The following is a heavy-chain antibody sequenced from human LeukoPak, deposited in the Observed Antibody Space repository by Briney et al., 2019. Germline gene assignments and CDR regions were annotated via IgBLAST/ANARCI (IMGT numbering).Heavy chain of an antibody. CDR3: ARVLSGSYYDAFDI. CDR1: GGTFSSYA. J-gene: IGHJ3*02. D-gene: IGHD1-26*01. Sequence: SVKVSCKASGGTFSSYAISWVRQAPGQGLEWMGRIIPIFGTANYAQKFQGRVTITTDESTSTAYMELSSLRSEDTAVYYCARVLSGSYYDAFDIWGQGTMVTVSP. CDR2: IIPIFGTA. V-gene: IGHV1-69*05.